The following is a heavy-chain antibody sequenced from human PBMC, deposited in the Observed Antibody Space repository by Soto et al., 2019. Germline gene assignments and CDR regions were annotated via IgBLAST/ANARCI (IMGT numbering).Heavy chain of an antibody. Sequence: QVQLQQWGAGLLKPSETLSLTCAVYGGSFSGYYWSWIRQPPGKGLEWIGEINHSGSTNYNPSLKSRVTISVDTSKSQFSLKLSSVTAADTAVYYCARDDWSTSRANFDYWGQGTLVTVSS. V-gene: IGHV4-34*01. CDR2: INHSGST. CDR3: ARDDWSTSRANFDY. D-gene: IGHD2-2*01. CDR1: GGSFSGYY. J-gene: IGHJ4*02.